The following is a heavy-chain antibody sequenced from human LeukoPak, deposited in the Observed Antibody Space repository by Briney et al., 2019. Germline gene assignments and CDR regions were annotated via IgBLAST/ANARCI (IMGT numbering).Heavy chain of an antibody. Sequence: GGSLRLSCAASGFTFSSYWMHWVRQAPGKGLVWVSRINSDGSSTSYADSVKGRFTISRDNAKNTLCLQMNSLRAEDTAVYYCARATVVAAFGPWGQGTLVTVSS. V-gene: IGHV3-74*01. D-gene: IGHD2-15*01. CDR3: ARATVVAAFGP. CDR1: GFTFSSYW. J-gene: IGHJ5*02. CDR2: INSDGSST.